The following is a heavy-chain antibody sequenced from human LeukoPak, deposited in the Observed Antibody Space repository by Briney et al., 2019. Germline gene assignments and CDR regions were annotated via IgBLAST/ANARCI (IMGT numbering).Heavy chain of an antibody. CDR1: GFSFNDYY. CDR2: ISTSGSTI. CDR3: AKSTGIAVAGQNYYYYYMDV. V-gene: IGHV3-11*01. D-gene: IGHD6-19*01. Sequence: GGSLRLSCAASGFSFNDYYMSWIRQAPGKGLEWVSYISTSGSTIYYADSVKGRFTISRDNAKNSLYLQMNSLRAEDTAVYYCAKSTGIAVAGQNYYYYYMDVWGKGTTVTVSS. J-gene: IGHJ6*03.